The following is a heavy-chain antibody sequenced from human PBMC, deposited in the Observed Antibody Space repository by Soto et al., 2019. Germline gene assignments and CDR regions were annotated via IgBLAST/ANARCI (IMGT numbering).Heavy chain of an antibody. J-gene: IGHJ4*02. CDR1: GFTFSSYA. CDR2: ISGSGGST. V-gene: IGHV3-23*01. Sequence: GGSLRLSCAASGFTFSSYAMSWVRQAPGKGLEWVSAISGSGGSTYYADSVKGRFTISRDNSKNTLYLQMNSLRAEDTAVYYCAKVPPSIAAQTGGYFDYWGQGTLVTVSS. D-gene: IGHD6-13*01. CDR3: AKVPPSIAAQTGGYFDY.